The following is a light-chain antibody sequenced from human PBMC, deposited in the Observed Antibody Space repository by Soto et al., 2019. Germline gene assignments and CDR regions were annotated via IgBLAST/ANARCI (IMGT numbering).Light chain of an antibody. CDR3: SSYTSSSTPLV. Sequence: QSVLTQPPSASGSPGPTVTISCTGTSSDVGAYDYVSWYQQHPGKAPKLMIYEINKRPSGVPDRFSGSKSGNTASLTVSGLQAEDEADYYCSSYTSSSTPLVFGTGTKVTVL. J-gene: IGLJ1*01. V-gene: IGLV2-8*01. CDR1: SSDVGAYDY. CDR2: EIN.